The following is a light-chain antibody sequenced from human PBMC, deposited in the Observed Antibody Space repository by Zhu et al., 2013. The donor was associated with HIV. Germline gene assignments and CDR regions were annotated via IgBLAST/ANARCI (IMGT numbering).Light chain of an antibody. CDR3: QSYDSSLSVYV. V-gene: IGLV1-40*01. CDR1: SSNIGAGYD. CDR2: GNS. J-gene: IGLJ1*01. Sequence: QSVLTQPPSVSGAPGQRVTISCTESSSNIGAGYDVHWYQQLPGTAPKVLIYGNSNRPSGVPDRFSGSKSGTLASLAITGLQAEDEADYYCQSYDSSLSVYVFGTGTKVTVL.